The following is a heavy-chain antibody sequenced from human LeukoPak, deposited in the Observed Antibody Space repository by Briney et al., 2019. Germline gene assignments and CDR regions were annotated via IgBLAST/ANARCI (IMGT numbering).Heavy chain of an antibody. CDR3: ARDLNVLKTVQYYYYGMDV. J-gene: IGHJ6*02. CDR2: IWYDGSNK. Sequence: GGSLRLSCAASGFTFSSYGMHWVSQAPGKGLEWVAVIWYDGSNKYYADSVKGRFTISRDNSKNTLYLQMNSLRAEDTAVYYCARDLNVLKTVQYYYYGMDVWGQGTTVTVSS. CDR1: GFTFSSYG. D-gene: IGHD1-1*01. V-gene: IGHV3-33*01.